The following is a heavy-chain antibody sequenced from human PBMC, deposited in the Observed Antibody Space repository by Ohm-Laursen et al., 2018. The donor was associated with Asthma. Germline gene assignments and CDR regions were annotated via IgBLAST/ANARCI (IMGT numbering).Heavy chain of an antibody. D-gene: IGHD6-13*01. Sequence: GSLRLSCAASGFTFSSYWTHWVRQAPGKGLVWVSRINSDGSSTSYADSVKGRFTISRDNAKNTLYLQMNSLRAEDTAVYYCARERSGSSWYLPFDYWGQGTLVTVSS. V-gene: IGHV3-74*01. CDR2: INSDGSST. CDR3: ARERSGSSWYLPFDY. CDR1: GFTFSSYW. J-gene: IGHJ4*02.